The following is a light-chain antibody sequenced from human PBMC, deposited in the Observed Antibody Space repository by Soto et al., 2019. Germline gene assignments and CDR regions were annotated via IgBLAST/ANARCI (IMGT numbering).Light chain of an antibody. CDR2: LGS. CDR3: MQALQTPYT. J-gene: IGKJ2*01. CDR1: QSLLHTNGYNY. V-gene: IGKV2-28*01. Sequence: DIVMTQSPLSLPVTPGEPASISCRSSQSLLHTNGYNYLDWFLQKPGQSPQLLIYLGSNRASGVPDRFIGSGSGTDFTLKISRVGAEDVGVYYCMQALQTPYTFGQGTKLEIK.